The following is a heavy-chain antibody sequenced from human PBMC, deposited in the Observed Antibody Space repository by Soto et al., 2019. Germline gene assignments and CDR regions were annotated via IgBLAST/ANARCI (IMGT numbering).Heavy chain of an antibody. V-gene: IGHV3-30-3*01. J-gene: IGHJ6*02. Sequence: VGSLRLSCAASGFTFSSYAMHWVRQAPGKGLEWVAVISYDGSNKYYADSVKGRLTISRDNSKNTLYLQMNSLRAEDTAVYYCASDLSGRADVWGQGTTVTVSS. CDR2: ISYDGSNK. CDR3: ASDLSGRADV. D-gene: IGHD3-10*01. CDR1: GFTFSSYA.